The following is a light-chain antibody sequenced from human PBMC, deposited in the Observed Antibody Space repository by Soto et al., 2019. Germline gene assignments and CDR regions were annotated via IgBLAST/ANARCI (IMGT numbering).Light chain of an antibody. CDR2: EVN. Sequence: QSALTQPASVSGSPGQSITISCTGTSSDVGGYGYVSWYQHHPGKAPKLIIYEVNNRPSGVSHRFSGSKSGNTASLTISGLQAEDEADYYCTSYTASSTLIFGGGTKLPVL. V-gene: IGLV2-14*01. J-gene: IGLJ2*01. CDR3: TSYTASSTLI. CDR1: SSDVGGYGY.